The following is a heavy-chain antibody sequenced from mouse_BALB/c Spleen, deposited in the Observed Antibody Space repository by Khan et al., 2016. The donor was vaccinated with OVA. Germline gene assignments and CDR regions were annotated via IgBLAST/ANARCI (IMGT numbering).Heavy chain of an antibody. J-gene: IGHJ2*02. Sequence: VQLQESDPGLVKPSQSLSFTCTLTDSSIPSDYAWNWIRQFPRNKLEWMGFISSSGNTKYNPTFKNRFSFTRDTSKNQFFLQLNYVTTEDTATYCSARVYGGDFDYWGQGTSVTVSS. V-gene: IGHV3-2*02. CDR2: ISSSGNT. D-gene: IGHD1-1*01. CDR1: DSSIPSDYA. CDR3: ARVYGGDFDY.